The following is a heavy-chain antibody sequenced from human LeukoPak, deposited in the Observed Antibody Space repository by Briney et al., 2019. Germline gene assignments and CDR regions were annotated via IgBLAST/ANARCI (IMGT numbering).Heavy chain of an antibody. CDR1: GFTFGDYA. CDR3: ARDSGWYTGFDY. J-gene: IGHJ4*02. CDR2: IRSKTYGGTT. V-gene: IGHV3-49*04. Sequence: GGSLRLSCTASGFTFGDYAMGWVRQAPGKGLEWVGFIRSKTYGGTTEYAASVKGRFTISRDDSKSIASLQMNSLRAEDTAVYNCARDSGWYTGFDYWGQGTLVTVSS. D-gene: IGHD6-19*01.